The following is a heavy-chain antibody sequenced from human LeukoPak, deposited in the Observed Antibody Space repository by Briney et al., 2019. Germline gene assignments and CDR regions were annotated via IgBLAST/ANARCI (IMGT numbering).Heavy chain of an antibody. CDR3: AKDRGVATITSYYFDY. CDR1: GFTFSSYS. CDR2: ISSSSSYI. V-gene: IGHV3-21*01. Sequence: GGSLRLSCAASGFTFSSYSMNWVRQAPGKGLEWVSSISSSSSYIYYADSVKGRFTISRDNAKNSLYLQMNSLRAEDTAVYYCAKDRGVATITSYYFDYWGQGTLVTVSS. D-gene: IGHD5-12*01. J-gene: IGHJ4*02.